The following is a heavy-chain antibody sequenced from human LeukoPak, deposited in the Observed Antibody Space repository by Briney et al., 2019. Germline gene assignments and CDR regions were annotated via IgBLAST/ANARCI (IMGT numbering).Heavy chain of an antibody. Sequence: PGGSLRLSCEASGFTFSSYSMNWVRQAPGEGLEWVSSISSRSDYIYYADSLKGRFTVSRDDARNSLYLQMNSLRAEDTAVYYCVRDGGMTLQRRFFFDYWGRGTLVTVSS. CDR1: GFTFSSYS. CDR2: ISSRSDYI. V-gene: IGHV3-21*01. D-gene: IGHD1-26*01. CDR3: VRDGGMTLQRRFFFDY. J-gene: IGHJ4*02.